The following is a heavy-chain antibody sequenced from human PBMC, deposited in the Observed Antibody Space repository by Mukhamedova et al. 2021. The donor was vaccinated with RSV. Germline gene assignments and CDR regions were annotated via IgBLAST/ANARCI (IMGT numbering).Heavy chain of an antibody. D-gene: IGHD5-18*01. V-gene: IGHV4-59*01. Sequence: GYISSSGSTNYNPSLKSRVTISVDTSKNQFSLKLTSVTAADTAGYYCARRYNYGTYFDYWGQGALVTVSS. J-gene: IGHJ4*02. CDR2: ISSSGST. CDR3: ARRYNYGTYFDY.